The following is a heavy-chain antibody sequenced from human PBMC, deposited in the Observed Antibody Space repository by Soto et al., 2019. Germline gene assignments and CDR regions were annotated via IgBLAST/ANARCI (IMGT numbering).Heavy chain of an antibody. Sequence: AGSLRLSCAASGFTFNAYWMTWVRLTPGKGLEWVANIDRDGTETHYVDSVKGRFTISRDNSEDTLYLQMNNLRAEDTAVYYCAREKSVLAALGDYWGQGTRVTVSS. V-gene: IGHV3-7*01. D-gene: IGHD2-15*01. CDR1: GFTFNAYW. J-gene: IGHJ4*02. CDR2: IDRDGTET. CDR3: AREKSVLAALGDY.